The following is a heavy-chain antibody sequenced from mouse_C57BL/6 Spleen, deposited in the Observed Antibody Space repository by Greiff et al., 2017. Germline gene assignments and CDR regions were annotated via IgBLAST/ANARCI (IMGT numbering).Heavy chain of an antibody. CDR1: GFTFSSYA. Sequence: EVKLVESGGGLVKPGGSLKLSCAASGFTFSSYAMSWVRQTPEKRLEWVATISDGGSYTYYPDNVKVRFTISRDNAKNNLYLQMSHLKSEDTAMYYCARDPNWVDYWGQGTTLTVSS. CDR2: ISDGGSYT. CDR3: ARDPNWVDY. D-gene: IGHD4-1*01. V-gene: IGHV5-4*01. J-gene: IGHJ2*01.